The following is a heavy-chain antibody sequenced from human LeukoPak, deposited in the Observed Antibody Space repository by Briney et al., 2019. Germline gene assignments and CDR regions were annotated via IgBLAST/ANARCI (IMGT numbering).Heavy chain of an antibody. CDR3: ARVPVGGLNWFDP. V-gene: IGHV1-46*01. Sequence: ASVKVSCKASGYTFTSYYMHWVRQAPGQGLEWMGIINPSGGSTNYAQKFQGRVTMTRDTSTSTVYMEMSSLRSEDTAVYYCARVPVGGLNWFDPWGQGTLVTVSS. CDR1: GYTFTSYY. CDR2: INPSGGST. D-gene: IGHD1-26*01. J-gene: IGHJ5*02.